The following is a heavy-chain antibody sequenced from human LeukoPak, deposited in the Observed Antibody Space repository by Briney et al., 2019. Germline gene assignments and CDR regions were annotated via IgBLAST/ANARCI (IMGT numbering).Heavy chain of an antibody. V-gene: IGHV4-38-2*01. CDR2: IYYSGST. Sequence: SETLSLTCAVSGYSISSGYYWGWIRQPPGKGLEWIGSIYYSGSTYYNPSLKSRVTISVDTSKNQFSLKLSSVTAADTAVYYCARHSAYYYDSSGFDYWGQGTLVTVSS. CDR1: GYSISSGYY. CDR3: ARHSAYYYDSSGFDY. D-gene: IGHD3-22*01. J-gene: IGHJ4*02.